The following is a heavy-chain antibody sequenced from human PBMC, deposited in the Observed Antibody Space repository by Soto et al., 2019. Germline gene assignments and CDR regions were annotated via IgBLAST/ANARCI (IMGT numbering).Heavy chain of an antibody. Sequence: GGSLRLSCAASGFTFSDYCMKWVRQAPGKGLEWDSSISGSTAIYYADSVKGRFTISRDNAKNSLYLQMNSLRAEDTAVYYCARDNSFARSRELLSPACYYHGMDVWGQGTTVTVSS. J-gene: IGHJ6*02. CDR3: ARDNSFARSRELLSPACYYHGMDV. CDR1: GFTFSDYC. V-gene: IGHV3-21*01. D-gene: IGHD3-10*01. CDR2: ISGSTAI.